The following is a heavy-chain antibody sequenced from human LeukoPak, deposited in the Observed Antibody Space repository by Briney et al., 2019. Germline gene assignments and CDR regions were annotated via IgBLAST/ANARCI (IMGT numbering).Heavy chain of an antibody. CDR2: IIPILGIA. J-gene: IGHJ6*03. CDR1: GGTFSSYT. Sequence: GASVKVSCKASGGTFSSYTISWVRQAPGQGLEWMGRIIPILGIANYAQKFQGRVTITADKSTSTAYMELSSLRSEDTAVYYCARGIGCPSSYTSYYYYMDVWGKGTTVTVSS. D-gene: IGHD2-2*02. CDR3: ARGIGCPSSYTSYYYYMDV. V-gene: IGHV1-69*02.